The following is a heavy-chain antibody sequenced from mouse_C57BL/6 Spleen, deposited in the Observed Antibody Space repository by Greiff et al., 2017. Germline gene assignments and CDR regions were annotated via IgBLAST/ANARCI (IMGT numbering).Heavy chain of an antibody. V-gene: IGHV1-81*01. CDR3: ARDYGSSSPYYFDY. Sequence: VKLMESGAELARPGASVKLSCKASGYTFTSYGISWVKQRTGQGLEWIGEIYPRSGNTYYNEKFKGKATLTADKSSSTAYMELRSLTSEDSAVYFCARDYGSSSPYYFDYWGQGTTLTVSS. D-gene: IGHD1-1*01. CDR1: GYTFTSYG. J-gene: IGHJ2*01. CDR2: IYPRSGNT.